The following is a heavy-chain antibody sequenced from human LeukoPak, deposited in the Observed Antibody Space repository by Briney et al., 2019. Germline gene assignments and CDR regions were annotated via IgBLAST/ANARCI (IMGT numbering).Heavy chain of an antibody. CDR2: IYTSGTT. CDR1: GGSISSDTSY. V-gene: IGHV4-61*02. D-gene: IGHD2-8*02. Sequence: PSETLSLTCTVSGGSISSDTSYWTWIRQPAGKALEWVGRIYTSGTTNYSPSLKSRVTISLDTSKNQFSLKLSSVTAADTAVYYCARETYFRTGGYSYHEAFDIWGQGTMVTVSS. CDR3: ARETYFRTGGYSYHEAFDI. J-gene: IGHJ3*02.